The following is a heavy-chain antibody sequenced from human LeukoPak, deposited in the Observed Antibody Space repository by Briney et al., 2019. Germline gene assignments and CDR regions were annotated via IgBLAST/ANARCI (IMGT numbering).Heavy chain of an antibody. CDR3: AKDGVQGVTTFFDY. Sequence: PGGSLRLSCAASGFTFSSYGMHWVRQAPGKGLEWVAVISYDGSNKYYADSVKGRFTISRDNSKNTLYLQMNSLRAEDTAVYYCAKDGVQGVTTFFDYWGQGTLVTVSS. V-gene: IGHV3-30*18. J-gene: IGHJ4*02. D-gene: IGHD3-16*01. CDR2: ISYDGSNK. CDR1: GFTFSSYG.